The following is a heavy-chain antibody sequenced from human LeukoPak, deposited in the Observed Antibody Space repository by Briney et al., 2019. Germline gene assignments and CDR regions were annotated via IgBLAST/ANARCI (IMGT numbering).Heavy chain of an antibody. Sequence: GESLKISRKGSGYSFTSYWIGWVRQTPGKGLEWMGIIYPGDSDTRHSPSVQGQVTIPADKSISNAYLRWGSLKASGTHMYYFPTHTYSGSNYRWFDPWGQGTLVTVSS. V-gene: IGHV5-51*01. D-gene: IGHD1-26*01. CDR2: IYPGDSDT. CDR3: PTHTYSGSNYRWFDP. J-gene: IGHJ5*02. CDR1: GYSFTSYW.